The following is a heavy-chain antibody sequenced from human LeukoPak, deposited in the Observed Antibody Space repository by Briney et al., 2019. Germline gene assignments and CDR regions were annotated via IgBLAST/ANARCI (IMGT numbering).Heavy chain of an antibody. J-gene: IGHJ5*02. V-gene: IGHV3-11*01. CDR3: ATDGAGFDT. CDR1: GFTSSNYY. CDR2: INIGGTNT. Sequence: AETLSLSCAASGFTSSNYYMSWIRQAPGKGLEWLSYINIGGTNTHYADSVKGRFTISRDNAKKSLYLEMTNLRAEDTAVYYCATDGAGFDTWGQGVLVTVSS.